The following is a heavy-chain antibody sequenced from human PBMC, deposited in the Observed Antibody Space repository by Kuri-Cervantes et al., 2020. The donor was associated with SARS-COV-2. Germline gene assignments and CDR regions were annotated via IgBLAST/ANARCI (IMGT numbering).Heavy chain of an antibody. V-gene: IGHV1-2*02. J-gene: IGHJ3*02. D-gene: IGHD6-13*01. Sequence: ASVKVSCKAAGYTFTDYYIHWVRQAPGQGLEWMGWINPNSGGTNYAQKFQGRVTMTRDTSISTAYMELSRLRSDDTAVYYCARALKGYDAFDIWGQGTMVTVSS. CDR2: INPNSGGT. CDR1: GYTFTDYY. CDR3: ARALKGYDAFDI.